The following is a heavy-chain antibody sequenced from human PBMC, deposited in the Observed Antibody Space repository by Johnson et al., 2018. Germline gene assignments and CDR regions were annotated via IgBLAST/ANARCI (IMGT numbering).Heavy chain of an antibody. V-gene: IGHV1-8*01. CDR2: LNPNSGNT. CDR1: GYTFTSYD. J-gene: IGHJ3*02. CDR3: AGGSSIVVVTARYGDDAFDI. Sequence: QVQLVQSGAEVKKPGASVKVSRKASGYTFTSYDINWVRQATGQGLEWMGWLNPNSGNTGYAQKFQGRVTMTRNTSISTAYMELSSLRSEETAVYYCAGGSSIVVVTARYGDDAFDIWGQGTMVTVSS. D-gene: IGHD2-21*02.